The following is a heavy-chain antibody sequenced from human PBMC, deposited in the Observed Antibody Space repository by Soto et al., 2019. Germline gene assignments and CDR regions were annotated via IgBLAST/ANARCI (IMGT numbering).Heavy chain of an antibody. D-gene: IGHD2-15*01. CDR2: ISSSSSTI. Sequence: GGSLRLSCAASGFTFSSYSMNWVRQAPGKGLEWVSYISSSSSTIYYADSVKGRFTISRDNAKNSLYLQMNSLRDEDTAVYYCARERLYCSGGSCYSSSIAFDYWGQGTLVTVSS. CDR1: GFTFSSYS. J-gene: IGHJ4*02. V-gene: IGHV3-48*02. CDR3: ARERLYCSGGSCYSSSIAFDY.